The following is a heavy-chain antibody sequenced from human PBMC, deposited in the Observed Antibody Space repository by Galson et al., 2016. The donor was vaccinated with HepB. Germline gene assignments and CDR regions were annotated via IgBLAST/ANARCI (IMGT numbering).Heavy chain of an antibody. CDR3: ARLGQSIGRKSPFDY. CDR2: IYAGDSDT. CDR1: GCMFPNHW. V-gene: IGHV5-51*01. D-gene: IGHD2/OR15-2a*01. J-gene: IGHJ4*02. Sequence: QSGAEVKKSGESLRISCKGSGCMFPNHWIGWVRQMPGKGLEWMGIIYAGDSDTRYSPSFQGQVTISVDKSTSTAYLQWNSLRASDTAMYYCARLGQSIGRKSPFDYWGQGTLVTVSS.